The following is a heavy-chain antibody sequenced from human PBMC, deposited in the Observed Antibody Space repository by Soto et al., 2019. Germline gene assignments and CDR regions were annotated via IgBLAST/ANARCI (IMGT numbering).Heavy chain of an antibody. CDR2: INSGSTTI. V-gene: IGHV3-48*01. D-gene: IGHD4-17*01. J-gene: IGHJ4*02. CDR3: LNGDYY. CDR1: GFSFSSHI. Sequence: EEQLVESGGGLVQPGGSLRLSCAASGFSFSSHIMYWVRQAPGKGLEWVSSINSGSTTIYYADSVQGRFTISRDNAKNSLYLQRNSLRAADTAVYYCLNGDYYVGQGTRVTVSS.